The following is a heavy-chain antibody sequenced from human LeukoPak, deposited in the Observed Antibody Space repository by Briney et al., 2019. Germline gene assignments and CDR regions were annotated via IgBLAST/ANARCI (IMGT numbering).Heavy chain of an antibody. V-gene: IGHV4-34*01. D-gene: IGHD2-2*01. Sequence: SETLSLTCAVYGGSFSGYYWSWIRQPPGKGLEWIGEINHSGSTNYNPSLKSRVTISVDTSKNQFSLKLSPVTAADTAVYYCARGGPARFDYWGQGTLVTVSS. CDR2: INHSGST. CDR3: ARGGPARFDY. CDR1: GGSFSGYY. J-gene: IGHJ4*02.